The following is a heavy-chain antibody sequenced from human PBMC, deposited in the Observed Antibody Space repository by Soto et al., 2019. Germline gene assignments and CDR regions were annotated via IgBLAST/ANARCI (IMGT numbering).Heavy chain of an antibody. CDR3: ARSIPVTTLGY. D-gene: IGHD4-17*01. CDR2: IYSGGDT. J-gene: IGHJ4*02. V-gene: IGHV3-66*01. Sequence: EVQLVESGGGLVQPGGSLRLSCAASGFSVSNNYMSWVRQAPGKGLECVSLIYSGGDTYYVDSVKGRFSISRDSSKNTLYLQMNSLRAEDSAVYYCARSIPVTTLGYWGQGTVVTVAS. CDR1: GFSVSNNY.